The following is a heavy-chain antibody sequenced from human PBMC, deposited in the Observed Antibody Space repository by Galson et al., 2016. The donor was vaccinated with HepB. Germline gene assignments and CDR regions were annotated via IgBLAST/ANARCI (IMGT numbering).Heavy chain of an antibody. J-gene: IGHJ4*02. D-gene: IGHD3-9*01. Sequence: SVKVSCKASGYIFSKYGINWVRQAPGQGLEWMGWISAYSGNTKYAQKIQGRVTMTTDTSTYTAHMELTSLRSDDTAVYYCARESNTFTNYEMLTGFTHGYYSDYWGQGTLVTVSS. CDR3: ARESNTFTNYEMLTGFTHGYYSDY. CDR2: ISAYSGNT. CDR1: GYIFSKYG. V-gene: IGHV1-18*01.